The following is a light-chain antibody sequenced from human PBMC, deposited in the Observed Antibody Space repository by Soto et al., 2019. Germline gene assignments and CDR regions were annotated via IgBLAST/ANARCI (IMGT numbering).Light chain of an antibody. J-gene: IGLJ2*01. Sequence: QSALTQPASVSGSPGQSITISCTGTSSDIGGYNYVSWYQQHPGKAPKVMIYDVSNRPSGVSNRFSGSKSGNTASLTISGLQAEDEDDYYCSSYTSSSTLVVFGGGTKVTVL. CDR2: DVS. CDR3: SSYTSSSTLVV. V-gene: IGLV2-14*01. CDR1: SSDIGGYNY.